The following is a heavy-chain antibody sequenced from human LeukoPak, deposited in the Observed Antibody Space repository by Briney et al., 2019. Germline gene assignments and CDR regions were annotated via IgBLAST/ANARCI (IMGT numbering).Heavy chain of an antibody. J-gene: IGHJ4*02. CDR3: ARGRYYDFWSGYRPIYFDY. CDR2: INHSGST. D-gene: IGHD3-3*01. V-gene: IGHV4-34*01. CDR1: GGSFSGYY. Sequence: SETLSLTCAVYGGSFSGYYWRWIRQPPGKGLEWIGEINHSGSTNYNPSLKSRVTISVDTSKNQFTLKLSSVTAADTAVYYCARGRYYDFWSGYRPIYFDYWGQGTLVTVSS.